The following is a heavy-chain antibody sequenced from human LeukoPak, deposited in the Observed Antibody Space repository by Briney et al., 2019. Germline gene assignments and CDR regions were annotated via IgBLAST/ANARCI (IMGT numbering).Heavy chain of an antibody. CDR1: GGSFSGYY. CDR2: IYYSGST. J-gene: IGHJ4*02. Sequence: SETLSLTCAVYGGSFSGYYWSWIRQPPGKGLEWIGYIYYSGSTNYNPSLKSRVTISVDTSKNQFSLKLSSVTAADTAVYYCARESGSIDYWGQGTLVTVSS. V-gene: IGHV4-59*01. D-gene: IGHD1-26*01. CDR3: ARESGSIDY.